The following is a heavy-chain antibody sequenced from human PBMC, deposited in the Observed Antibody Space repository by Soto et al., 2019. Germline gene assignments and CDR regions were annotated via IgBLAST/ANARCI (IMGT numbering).Heavy chain of an antibody. CDR2: INPSGGST. CDR1: GYTFTSYY. V-gene: IGHV1-46*01. J-gene: IGHJ6*02. CDR3: ARDARWADTAMVTYYYYYYGMDV. Sequence: ASVKVSCKASGYTFTSYYMHWVRQAPGQGLEWMGIINPSGGSTSYAQKFQGRVTMTRDTSTSTVYMELSSLRSEDTAVYYCARDARWADTAMVTYYYYYYGMDVWGQGTTVTVS. D-gene: IGHD5-18*01.